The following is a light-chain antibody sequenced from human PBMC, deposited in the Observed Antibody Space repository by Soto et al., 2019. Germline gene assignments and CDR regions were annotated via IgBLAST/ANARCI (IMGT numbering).Light chain of an antibody. CDR2: EGS. CDR3: SSYAGNSTLGV. Sequence: QSALTQPASVSGSPGQSITISCTGTSSDVGSYSLVSWYQQHPGKAPKLMIYEGSKRPSGVSNRFSGSKSGNTASLTISGLQAEDEADYYCSSYAGNSTLGVFGSGTKVTAL. CDR1: SSDVGSYSL. J-gene: IGLJ1*01. V-gene: IGLV2-23*01.